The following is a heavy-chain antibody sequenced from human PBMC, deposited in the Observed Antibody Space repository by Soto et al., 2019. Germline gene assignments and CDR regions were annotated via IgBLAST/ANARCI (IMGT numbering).Heavy chain of an antibody. J-gene: IGHJ6*02. CDR2: INPNSGGT. V-gene: IGHV1-2*02. CDR1: GYTFTGYY. CDR3: ATAGVVVPAANFDYYYYGMDV. Sequence: ASVKVSCKASGYTFTGYYMHWVRQAPGQGLEWMGWINPNSGGTNYAQKFQGRVTMTRDTSISTAYMELSRLRSDDTAVYYCATAGVVVPAANFDYYYYGMDVWGQGTTVTVPS. D-gene: IGHD2-2*01.